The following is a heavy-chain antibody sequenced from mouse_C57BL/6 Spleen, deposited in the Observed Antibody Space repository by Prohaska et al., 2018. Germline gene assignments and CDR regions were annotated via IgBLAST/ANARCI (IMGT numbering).Heavy chain of an antibody. CDR1: GYTFTDYN. CDR2: INPNNGGT. CDR3: ARALFTTAVGGYFDV. V-gene: IGHV1-22*01. Sequence: LKMSCKASGYTFTDYNMHWMKQSHGKSLEWIGYINPNNGGTSDNQKFKGKATLTVNKSSSTAYIEIRSLTSADSAVYYCARALFTTAVGGYFDVWGTGTTVTVSS. D-gene: IGHD1-1*01. J-gene: IGHJ1*03.